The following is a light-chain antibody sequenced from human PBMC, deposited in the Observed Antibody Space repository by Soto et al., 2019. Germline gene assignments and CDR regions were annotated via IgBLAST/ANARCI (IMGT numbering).Light chain of an antibody. Sequence: EVVLTQSPATLSLSPGERATLSCRASQSVSSNYLAWYQQKPGQAPRLLIYDASNRATGIPARFSGSGSGTDFTLTISSLEPEDFAVYYCQQRSNWPPRITFGQGTRLEIK. CDR3: QQRSNWPPRIT. V-gene: IGKV3-11*01. CDR1: QSVSSNY. J-gene: IGKJ5*01. CDR2: DAS.